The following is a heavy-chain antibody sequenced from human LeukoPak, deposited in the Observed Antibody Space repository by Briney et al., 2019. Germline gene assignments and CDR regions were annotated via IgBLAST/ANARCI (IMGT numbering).Heavy chain of an antibody. CDR1: GYTFTSYG. J-gene: IGHJ4*02. V-gene: IGHV1-18*01. Sequence: ASVKVSCKASGYTFTSYGISWVRQAPGQGLEWMGWISANNGNTNYAQKLQGRVIMTTDTSTSTAYMELRSLKSDDTAVYYCARDQIRTGTLGYWGQGTLVTVSS. D-gene: IGHD1-7*01. CDR3: ARDQIRTGTLGY. CDR2: ISANNGNT.